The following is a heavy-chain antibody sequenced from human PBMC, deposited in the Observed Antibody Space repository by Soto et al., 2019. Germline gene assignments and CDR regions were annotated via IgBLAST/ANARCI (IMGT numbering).Heavy chain of an antibody. D-gene: IGHD3-3*01. CDR3: ARDLLHYDFWSGYSAYFYYGMDV. CDR2: ISDSGGTV. CDR1: GFTFSSYE. J-gene: IGHJ6*02. V-gene: IGHV3-48*03. Sequence: VGSLRLSCGASGFTFSSYEMNWVRQAPWQGLEWVSYISDSGGTVYYADSVKGRFTVSRDNAQNSVYLQMNSLRTEDTAVYYCARDLLHYDFWSGYSAYFYYGMDVWGPGTTVTVSS.